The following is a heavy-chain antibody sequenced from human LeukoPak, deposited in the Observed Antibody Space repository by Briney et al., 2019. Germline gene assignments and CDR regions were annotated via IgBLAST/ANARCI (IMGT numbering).Heavy chain of an antibody. CDR2: ISAYNGNT. Sequence: ASVKVSCKASGYTFTSYGISWVRQAPGQGLEWMGWISAYNGNTNYAQKLQGRVTMTTDTSTSTAYMELRSLRSDDTAVYYCARDTYYYDSSGYYYVEAWFDPWGQGTLVTVSS. CDR1: GYTFTSYG. J-gene: IGHJ5*02. CDR3: ARDTYYYDSSGYYYVEAWFDP. V-gene: IGHV1-18*01. D-gene: IGHD3-22*01.